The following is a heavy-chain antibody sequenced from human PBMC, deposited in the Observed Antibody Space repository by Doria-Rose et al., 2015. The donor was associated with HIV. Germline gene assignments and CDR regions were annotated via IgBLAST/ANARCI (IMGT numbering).Heavy chain of an antibody. CDR2: IFSDDER. Sequence: QVTLKESGPVLVKPTETLTLTCTVSGVSLSSPGMGVSWIRQPPGKALEWLANIFSDDERSCKTSLKSRLTISRGTSKSQVVLTMTDMDSVGIATYYCARIKSSRWYHKYYFDFWGQGTLVIVSA. CDR3: ARIKSSRWYHKYYFDF. J-gene: IGHJ4*02. CDR1: GVSLSSPGMG. V-gene: IGHV2-26*01. D-gene: IGHD6-13*01.